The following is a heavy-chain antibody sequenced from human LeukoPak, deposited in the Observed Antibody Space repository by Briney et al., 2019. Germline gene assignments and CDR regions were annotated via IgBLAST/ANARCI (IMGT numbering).Heavy chain of an antibody. Sequence: GGSLRLSCAASGFTFSSYWMHWVRQAPGKGLVGVSRIKSDGSSTSYVDSVKGRFTISRNKAKNTLYMQMNSLRAEDTAVYYCARVEGGYSYGFWGQGTLVTVYS. CDR1: GFTFSSYW. D-gene: IGHD5-18*01. CDR3: ARVEGGYSYGF. V-gene: IGHV3-74*01. J-gene: IGHJ4*02. CDR2: IKSDGSST.